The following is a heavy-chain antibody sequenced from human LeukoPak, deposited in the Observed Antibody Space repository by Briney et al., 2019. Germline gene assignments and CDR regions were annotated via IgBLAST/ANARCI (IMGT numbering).Heavy chain of an antibody. V-gene: IGHV4-34*12. CDR2: VLHTGST. CDR3: ARGPAAVHP. CDR1: GYSLTNHY. J-gene: IGHJ5*02. D-gene: IGHD6-13*01. Sequence: SETLSLTCAVHGYSLTNHYWIWTRQPPGKGLEWIAEVLHTGSTNYNPSFKSRVTISVDTSKNQFFLNLTSVTAADTAVYYCARGPAAVHPWGQGILVTVSS.